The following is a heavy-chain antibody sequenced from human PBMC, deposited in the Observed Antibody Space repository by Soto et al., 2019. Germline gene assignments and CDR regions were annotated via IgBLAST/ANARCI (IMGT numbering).Heavy chain of an antibody. CDR2: ISGSGGST. Sequence: PGGSLRLSCAASGFTFSSYGMHWVRQAPGKGLEWVSAISGSGGSTYYADSVKGRFTISRDNSKNTLYLQMNSLRAEDTAVYYCAKYSASGSPIRNFDYWGQGTLVTVSS. J-gene: IGHJ4*02. D-gene: IGHD3-10*01. CDR1: GFTFSSYG. V-gene: IGHV3-23*01. CDR3: AKYSASGSPIRNFDY.